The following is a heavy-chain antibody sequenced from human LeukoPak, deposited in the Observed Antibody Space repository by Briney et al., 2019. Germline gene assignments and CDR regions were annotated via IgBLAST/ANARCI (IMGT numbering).Heavy chain of an antibody. Sequence: ASVKVSCKTSGYSFTTYGLNWVRQATGQGLEWMGWMNPNSGNTGYAQKFQGRVTMTRNTSISTAYMELSSLRSEDTAVYYCARAYYYYYGMDVWGQGTTVTVSS. CDR2: MNPNSGNT. CDR3: ARAYYYYYGMDV. V-gene: IGHV1-8*02. CDR1: GYSFTTYG. J-gene: IGHJ6*02.